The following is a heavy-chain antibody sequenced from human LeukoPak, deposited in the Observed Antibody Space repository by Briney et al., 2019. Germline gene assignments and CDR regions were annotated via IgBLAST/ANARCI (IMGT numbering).Heavy chain of an antibody. V-gene: IGHV4-59*01. J-gene: IGHJ4*02. CDR2: IYYSGST. Sequence: SETLSLTCTGSGGSIRSYYWSWIRHPPGKGLEWIGYIYYSGSTNYNPSLKSRVTISVDTTKNQFSLKLSSVTAADTAIYYCARGTGFYDSSGHYYWGYFDYWGQGTLVPVSS. CDR3: ARGTGFYDSSGHYYWGYFDY. CDR1: GGSIRSYY. D-gene: IGHD3-22*01.